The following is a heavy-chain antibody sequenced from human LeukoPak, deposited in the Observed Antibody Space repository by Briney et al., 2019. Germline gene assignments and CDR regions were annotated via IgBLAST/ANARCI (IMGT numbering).Heavy chain of an antibody. CDR2: IYSGGST. CDR3: ARTPIPVVVVAATYYDYGMDV. Sequence: PGGSLRLSCAASGFTVSSNYMSWVRQAPGKGLEWVSVIYSGGSTYYADSVKGRFTISRDNSKNTLYLQMNSLRAEDTAVYYCARTPIPVVVVAATYYDYGMDVWGQGTTVTVSS. J-gene: IGHJ6*02. D-gene: IGHD2-15*01. CDR1: GFTVSSNY. V-gene: IGHV3-53*01.